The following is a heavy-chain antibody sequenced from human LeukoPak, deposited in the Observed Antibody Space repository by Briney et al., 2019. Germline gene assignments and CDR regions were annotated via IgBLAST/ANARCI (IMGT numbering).Heavy chain of an antibody. V-gene: IGHV4-59*08. D-gene: IGHD2/OR15-2a*01. J-gene: IGHJ4*02. CDR1: GGSISSYY. CDR3: AGHHPRNTVDF. Sequence: SETLSLTCTVSGGSISSYYWSWIRQPPGKGLEWIAYISDIGSINYNPFLKSRVTISLDTSKNQFSLKLSSVTAADTAVYYCAGHHPRNTVDFWGQGTLVTVSS. CDR2: ISDIGSI.